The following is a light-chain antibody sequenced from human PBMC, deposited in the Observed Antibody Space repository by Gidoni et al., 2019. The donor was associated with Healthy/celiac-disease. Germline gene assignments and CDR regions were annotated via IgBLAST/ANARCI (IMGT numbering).Light chain of an antibody. J-gene: IGLJ2*01. Sequence: QSVLTQPPSVSGAPGQRVTISCTGSSSNIGAGYDVHWYQQLPGTAPKLLIYGNSNRPSGVPDRFSGSKSGTSASLAITGLQAEDEADYYCQSYDSSLSVPHVLFGGGTKLTVL. CDR1: SSNIGAGYD. CDR3: QSYDSSLSVPHVL. CDR2: GNS. V-gene: IGLV1-40*01.